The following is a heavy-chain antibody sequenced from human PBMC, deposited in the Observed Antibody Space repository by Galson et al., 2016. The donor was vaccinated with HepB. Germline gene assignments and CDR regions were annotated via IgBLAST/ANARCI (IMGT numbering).Heavy chain of an antibody. D-gene: IGHD2-15*01. CDR2: IITIFGTV. CDR1: GDTFSGYV. V-gene: IGHV1-69*13. Sequence: SVKVSCKASGDTFSGYVFTWVRQVPGQGLEWVGGIITIFGTVNSAQSFQGRVTIAADESTRTVYMELTGLISEDTALYYCARGVPGQVLLPHWYDPWGQGTLVTVSS. CDR3: ARGVPGQVLLPHWYDP. J-gene: IGHJ5*02.